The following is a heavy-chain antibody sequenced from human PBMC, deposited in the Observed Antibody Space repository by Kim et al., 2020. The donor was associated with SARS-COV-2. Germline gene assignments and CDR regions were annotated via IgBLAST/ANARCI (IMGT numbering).Heavy chain of an antibody. V-gene: IGHV3-7*01. D-gene: IGHD3-10*01. Sequence: GGSLRLSCAASGFTFSSYWMSWVRQAPGKGLEWVANIKQDGSEKYYVDSVKGRFTISRDNAKNSVYLQMNSLTAEDTAVYYCARMVVIGSRNSYGSGIPRFDYWGQGALVTVSS. CDR3: ARMVVIGSRNSYGSGIPRFDY. CDR2: IKQDGSEK. J-gene: IGHJ4*02. CDR1: GFTFSSYW.